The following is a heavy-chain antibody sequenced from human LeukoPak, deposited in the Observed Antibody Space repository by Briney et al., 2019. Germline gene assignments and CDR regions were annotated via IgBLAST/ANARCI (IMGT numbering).Heavy chain of an antibody. CDR3: AKATVTTYIDY. CDR2: ISYDGSNK. CDR1: GFTFSSYG. V-gene: IGHV3-30*18. Sequence: GGSLRLSCAASGFTFSSYGMHWVRQAPGKGLEWVAVISYDGSNKYYADSVKGRFTISRDNSKNTLYLQMNSLRAEDTAVYYCAKATVTTYIDYWGQGTLVTVSS. J-gene: IGHJ4*02. D-gene: IGHD4-17*01.